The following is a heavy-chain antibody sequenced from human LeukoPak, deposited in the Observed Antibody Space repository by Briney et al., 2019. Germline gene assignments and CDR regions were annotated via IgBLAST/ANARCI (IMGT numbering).Heavy chain of an antibody. J-gene: IGHJ4*02. CDR3: AKGEFGGYSRVFFDH. CDR1: GFTVSGNY. V-gene: IGHV3-53*01. CDR2: TYSNGRT. Sequence: PGGSLRLSCAASGFTVSGNYMSWVRQAPGKGLEWVSVTYSNGRTYYADSVKGRFTISRDNSKNTLYLQMNSLRAEDTAVYYCAKGEFGGYSRVFFDHWGQGTLVTVSS. D-gene: IGHD1-26*01.